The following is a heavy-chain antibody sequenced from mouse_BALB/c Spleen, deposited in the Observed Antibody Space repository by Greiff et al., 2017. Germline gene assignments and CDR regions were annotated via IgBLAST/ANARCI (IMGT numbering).Heavy chain of an antibody. CDR1: GFTFSSYT. J-gene: IGHJ3*01. CDR3: ARHGGGNTAWFAY. Sequence: DVKLVESGGGLVQPGGSLKLSCAASGFTFSSYTMSWVRQTPEKRLEWVAYISNGGGSTYYPDTVKGRFTISRDNAKNTLYLQMSSLKSEDTAMYYCARHGGGNTAWFAYWGQGTLVTVSA. CDR2: ISNGGGST. V-gene: IGHV5-12-2*01. D-gene: IGHD1-1*02.